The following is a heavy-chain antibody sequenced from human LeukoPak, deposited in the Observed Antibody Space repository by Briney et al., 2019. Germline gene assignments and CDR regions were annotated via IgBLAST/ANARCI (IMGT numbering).Heavy chain of an antibody. D-gene: IGHD3-16*01. J-gene: IGHJ4*02. CDR1: GFTFSSYG. CDR2: IRYDGSYK. CDR3: ARVRWGGLYYFDY. Sequence: GGSLRLSCTASGFTFSSYGMHWVRQAPGKGLEWVAFIRYDGSYKYYADSVKGRFTISRDNAKNTLYLQMNSLRAEDTAVYYCARVRWGGLYYFDYWGQGTLVTVSS. V-gene: IGHV3-30*02.